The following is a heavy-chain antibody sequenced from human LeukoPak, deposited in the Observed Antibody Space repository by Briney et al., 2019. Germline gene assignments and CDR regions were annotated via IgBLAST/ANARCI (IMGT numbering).Heavy chain of an antibody. CDR1: GGSISSGDYY. V-gene: IGHV4-30-4*01. Sequence: SETLSLTCTVSGGSISSGDYYWGWLRQPPGKGLEWIGYIYYSGSTYYNPSLKSRVTISVDTSKNQFSLKLSSVTAADTAVYYCARDGRYYYYGMDGGGQGTTVTVSS. CDR3: ARDGRYYYYGMDG. CDR2: IYYSGST. J-gene: IGHJ6*02.